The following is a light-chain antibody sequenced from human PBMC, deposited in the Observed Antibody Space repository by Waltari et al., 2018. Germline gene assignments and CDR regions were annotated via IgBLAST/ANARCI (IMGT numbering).Light chain of an antibody. CDR3: QTYDSVPLT. CDR1: QGSGNY. V-gene: IGKV1-27*01. CDR2: GAS. Sequence: DIQMTQSPSSLSAAVGARLTITCRARQGSGNYLAWYQQKPGKGPKLRIDGASTLQSGVLSRISGRGSGTDFTLTISRLQREDVAAYYCQTYDSVPLTFGGGTKVEIK. J-gene: IGKJ4*02.